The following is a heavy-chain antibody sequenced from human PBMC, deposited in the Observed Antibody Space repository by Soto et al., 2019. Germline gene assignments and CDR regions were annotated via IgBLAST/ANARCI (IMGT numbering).Heavy chain of an antibody. CDR1: GFTFRSYV. V-gene: IGHV3-30*03. CDR2: TSYDGSNK. Sequence: QVQLVESGGGVVQPGTSLRLSCVGSGFTFRSYVIHWVRQAPGKGLEWVALTSYDGSNKDYGDSVKGRLTISRDKSRNTVDLQMDSLRREDTALYYCARGGTTGGLDVWGQGTLVSVYS. D-gene: IGHD3-16*01. CDR3: ARGGTTGGLDV. J-gene: IGHJ1*01.